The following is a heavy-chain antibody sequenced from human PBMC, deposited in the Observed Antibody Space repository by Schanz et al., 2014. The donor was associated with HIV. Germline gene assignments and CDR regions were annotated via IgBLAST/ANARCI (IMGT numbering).Heavy chain of an antibody. V-gene: IGHV3-23*04. Sequence: EVHLVESGGGLVKPGGSLTLSCAASGFTFSSYAMTWVRQAPGKGLQWVSSITDSGDKTDYTDSVKGRFTISRDNSRNTLFLQMDSLRVDDTAVYYCAQMGAFAAFDIWGHGTVVTVSS. CDR2: ITDSGDKT. CDR3: AQMGAFAAFDI. CDR1: GFTFSSYA. J-gene: IGHJ3*02. D-gene: IGHD3-16*01.